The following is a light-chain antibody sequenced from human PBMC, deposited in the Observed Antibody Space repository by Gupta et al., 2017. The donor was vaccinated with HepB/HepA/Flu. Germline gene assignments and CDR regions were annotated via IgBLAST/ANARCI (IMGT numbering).Light chain of an antibody. CDR3: QKYNSAPLT. V-gene: IGKV1-27*01. CDR2: SSS. J-gene: IGKJ4*01. CDR1: QGIYNS. Sequence: DIQMTQSPSSLSASVGDRVIITCRASQGIYNSLAWYQQRPGEVPKLLIYSSSILQSGVPSRFSGSGSGTEFTLTINSLQPEDVATYYCQKYNSAPLTFGGGTKVEIK.